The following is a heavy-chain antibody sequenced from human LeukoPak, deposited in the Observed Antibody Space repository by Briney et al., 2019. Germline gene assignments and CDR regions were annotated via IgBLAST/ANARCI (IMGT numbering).Heavy chain of an antibody. J-gene: IGHJ3*02. CDR3: ARLKGVLGAFDI. CDR1: GGSISSYY. Sequence: PSETLSLTCTVPGGSISSYYWSWIRQPPGKGLEWIGYIYYSGSTNYNPSLKSRVTISVDTSKNQFSLKLSSVTAADTAVYYCARLKGVLGAFDIWGQGTMVTVSS. CDR2: IYYSGST. D-gene: IGHD2-8*01. V-gene: IGHV4-59*08.